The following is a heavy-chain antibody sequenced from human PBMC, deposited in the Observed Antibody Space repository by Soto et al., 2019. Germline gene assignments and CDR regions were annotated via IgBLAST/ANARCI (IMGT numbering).Heavy chain of an antibody. J-gene: IGHJ6*03. Sequence: PGGSLRLSCAASGFTFSSYDMHWVRQATGKGLEWVSAIGTAGDTYYPGSVKGRFTISRENAKNSLYLQMNSLRAGDTAVYYCERGSPPDFWSGYSMFGSYMEVWGEGTTVTDSS. CDR1: GFTFSSYD. D-gene: IGHD3-3*01. V-gene: IGHV3-13*01. CDR2: IGTAGDT. CDR3: ERGSPPDFWSGYSMFGSYMEV.